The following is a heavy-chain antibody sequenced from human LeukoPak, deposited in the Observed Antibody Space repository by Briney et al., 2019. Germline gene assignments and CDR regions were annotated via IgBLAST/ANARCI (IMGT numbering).Heavy chain of an antibody. J-gene: IGHJ6*02. Sequence: SEILSLTCTVSGGPISSHYWSWIRQPPGKGLEWIGYIYYSGSTNYNPSLKSRVTISVDTSKNQFSLKLSSVTAADTAVYYCARGYCSGGSCYSDGMDVWGQGTTVTVSS. CDR1: GGPISSHY. D-gene: IGHD2-15*01. CDR3: ARGYCSGGSCYSDGMDV. V-gene: IGHV4-59*11. CDR2: IYYSGST.